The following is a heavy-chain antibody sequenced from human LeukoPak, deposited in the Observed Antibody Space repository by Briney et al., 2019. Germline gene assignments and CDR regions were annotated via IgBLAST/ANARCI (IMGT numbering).Heavy chain of an antibody. CDR3: AKEGYCGGDCYREFDY. J-gene: IGHJ4*02. Sequence: AGGSLRLTCAASGFTFSSYAMSWVRQAPGKGLVWVSGISSSGGGTYYADSVKGRFTISRDNSKNTLYLQMNSLRAEDTAVYYCAKEGYCGGDCYREFDYWGQGTLVTVSS. CDR1: GFTFSSYA. V-gene: IGHV3-23*01. CDR2: ISSSGGGT. D-gene: IGHD2-21*02.